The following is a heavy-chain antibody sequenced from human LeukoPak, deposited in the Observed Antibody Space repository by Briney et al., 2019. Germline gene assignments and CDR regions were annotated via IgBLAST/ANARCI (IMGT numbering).Heavy chain of an antibody. J-gene: IGHJ4*02. CDR2: ISSSGSTI. V-gene: IGHV3-48*03. CDR3: ARDHYHKIHSVMVTAPDY. Sequence: TGGSLRLSCAASGFTFSSYEMNWVRQAPGKGLEWVSYISSSGSTIYYADSVKGRFTISRDNAKNSLYLQMNSLRAEDTAVYYCARDHYHKIHSVMVTAPDYWGQGTLVIVSS. D-gene: IGHD2-21*02. CDR1: GFTFSSYE.